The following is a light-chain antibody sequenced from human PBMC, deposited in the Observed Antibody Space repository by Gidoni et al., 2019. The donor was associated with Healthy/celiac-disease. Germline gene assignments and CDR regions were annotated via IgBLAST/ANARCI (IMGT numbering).Light chain of an antibody. CDR3: QQRST. Sequence: EIVLTQSPATLSLSPGERATLSCRASQSVSSYLAWYQQKPGQAPRLLIYDASNRATGIPARFSGSGSGTDFTLTISSLAPEDFAVYYCQQRSTFGQGTK. V-gene: IGKV3-11*01. J-gene: IGKJ2*01. CDR1: QSVSSY. CDR2: DAS.